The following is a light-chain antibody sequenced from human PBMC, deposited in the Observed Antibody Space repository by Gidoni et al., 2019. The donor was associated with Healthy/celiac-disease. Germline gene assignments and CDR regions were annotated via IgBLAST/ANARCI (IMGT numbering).Light chain of an antibody. CDR3: QQYGSSPLFT. J-gene: IGKJ3*01. V-gene: IGKV3-20*01. CDR1: QSVSSSY. Sequence: EIVLTQSPGTLSLSPGERATLSCRASQSVSSSYLAWYQQKPGQAPRLLIYGASSMATGIPDRFSGSGSGTDFTLTISRLEPADFAVYYCQQYGSSPLFTFGPGTKVDIQ. CDR2: GAS.